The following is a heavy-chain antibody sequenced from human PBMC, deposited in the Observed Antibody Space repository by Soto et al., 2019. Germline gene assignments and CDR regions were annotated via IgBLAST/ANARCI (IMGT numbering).Heavy chain of an antibody. CDR1: GFTFSDHY. J-gene: IGHJ4*02. CDR2: TRNKANSYTT. V-gene: IGHV3-72*01. Sequence: EVQLVESGGGLVQPGGSLRLSCAASGFTFSDHYMDWVRQAPGKGLGWVGRTRNKANSYTTEYAASVKGRFTISSNDSKNALYLQMNSLKTEDSAVYYCASLYDSWGYRRDWGQGTLVTVSS. CDR3: ASLYDSWGYRRD. D-gene: IGHD3-22*01.